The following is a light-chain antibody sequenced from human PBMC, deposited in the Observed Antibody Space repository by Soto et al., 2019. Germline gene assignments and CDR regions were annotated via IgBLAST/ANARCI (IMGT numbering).Light chain of an antibody. CDR1: QSISTF. CDR2: AAS. V-gene: IGKV1-17*01. CDR3: LQHNSYPWT. Sequence: DIQMTQSPSSLPASVGDRVTMTCRASQSISTFLNWYQLKPGTPPKLLIYAASRLQSGVPSRFSGSGSGTEFTLTISSLQPEDFATYYCLQHNSYPWTFGQGTKVDIK. J-gene: IGKJ1*01.